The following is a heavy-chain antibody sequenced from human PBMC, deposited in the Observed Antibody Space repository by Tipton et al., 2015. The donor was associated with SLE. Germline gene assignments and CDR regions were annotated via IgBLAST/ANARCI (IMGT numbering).Heavy chain of an antibody. D-gene: IGHD4-17*01. Sequence: TLSLTCTVSGGSISSGRYYWSWIRQPAGKGLEWIGYIYTSGSTNYNPSLKSRFTISVDTSKSQFSLKLRSVTAADTAVYYCAREGRTVTVSYYYYYMDVWGKGTTVTVSS. V-gene: IGHV4-61*09. CDR1: GGSISSGRYY. CDR3: AREGRTVTVSYYYYYMDV. CDR2: IYTSGST. J-gene: IGHJ6*03.